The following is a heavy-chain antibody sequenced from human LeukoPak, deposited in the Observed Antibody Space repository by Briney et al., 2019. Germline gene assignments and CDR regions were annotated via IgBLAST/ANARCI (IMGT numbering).Heavy chain of an antibody. Sequence: SETLSLTCTVSGGSISSGGYYWSWIRQHPGKGLEWIGYIYYSGNTYYNPSLKSRVTISVDTSKNQFSLKLSSVTAADTAVYYCARVETTVTSPTFDYWGQGTLVTVSS. D-gene: IGHD4-17*01. CDR3: ARVETTVTSPTFDY. CDR1: GGSISSGGYY. CDR2: IYYSGNT. V-gene: IGHV4-31*03. J-gene: IGHJ4*02.